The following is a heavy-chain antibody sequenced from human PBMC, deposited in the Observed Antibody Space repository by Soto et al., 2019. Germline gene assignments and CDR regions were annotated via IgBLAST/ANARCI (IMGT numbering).Heavy chain of an antibody. J-gene: IGHJ6*02. V-gene: IGHV1-58*01. CDR2: IVVGSGNT. D-gene: IGHD3-3*01. Sequence: ASVKVSCKASGFTFTSSVVQWVRQARGQRLEWIGWIVVGSGNTNYAQKFQERVTITRDMSTSTAYMELSSLRSEDTAVYYCAADSPDFWSGSDLYYYYYGMDVWGQGTTVTVSS. CDR3: AADSPDFWSGSDLYYYYYGMDV. CDR1: GFTFTSSV.